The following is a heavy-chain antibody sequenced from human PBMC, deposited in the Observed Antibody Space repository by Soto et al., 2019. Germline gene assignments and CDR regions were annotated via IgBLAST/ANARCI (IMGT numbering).Heavy chain of an antibody. J-gene: IGHJ5*02. CDR2: IHYSGNT. Sequence: QVQLQESGPGLVKPSETLSLTCTVSGGSITSYYWSWVRQPPGQGLEWIGFIHYSGNTKYNPSLKSRVAISLDPSQNPLSLKLRSVTAADTAVYYCARESAGSHKNNWFDPWGQGTLVTVSS. V-gene: IGHV4-59*01. CDR1: GGSITSYY. CDR3: ARESAGSHKNNWFDP.